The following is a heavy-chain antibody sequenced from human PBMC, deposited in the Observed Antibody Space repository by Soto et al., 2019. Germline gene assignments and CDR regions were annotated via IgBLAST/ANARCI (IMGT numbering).Heavy chain of an antibody. V-gene: IGHV3-64*01. D-gene: IGHD6-13*01. Sequence: EAQLVESGGGLVQPGGSLRLSCAASGFTFSNYEMHWVRQAPGKGLEYVSGISNNGAHTDYAKSVKGRFTISRDNSENSLYLQMGCLRAVDMALYYCARRGYGSRWPNVYMDVCDNGTTVTVSS. CDR2: ISNNGAHT. CDR1: GFTFSNYE. CDR3: ARRGYGSRWPNVYMDV. J-gene: IGHJ6*03.